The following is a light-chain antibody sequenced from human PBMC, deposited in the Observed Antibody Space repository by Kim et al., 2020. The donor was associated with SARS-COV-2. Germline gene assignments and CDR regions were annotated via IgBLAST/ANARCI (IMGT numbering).Light chain of an antibody. J-gene: IGLJ2*01. CDR2: DNI. Sequence: GQKVTISCSGTSSNVGNYYLSCYHQLPRTAATLLFYDNITRPSGIPDRFSGSNSATSATLVITGRQPGDEAAYYCGTWDSGMCALVFGGGTQLTVL. CDR3: GTWDSGMCALV. CDR1: SSNVGNYY. V-gene: IGLV1-51*01.